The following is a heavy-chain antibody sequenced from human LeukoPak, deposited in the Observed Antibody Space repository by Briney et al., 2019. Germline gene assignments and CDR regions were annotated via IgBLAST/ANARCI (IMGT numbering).Heavy chain of an antibody. CDR1: GGPFSGYY. CDR2: INHSGST. D-gene: IGHD4-17*01. Sequence: SETLSLTCAVHGGPFSGYYWSWIRQPPGKGLEWIGEINHSGSTNYNPSLKSRVTISVDTSKNQFSLKLSSVTAADTAVYYCAGKFYGDYDYCYYYMDVWGKGTTVTVSS. J-gene: IGHJ6*03. CDR3: AGKFYGDYDYCYYYMDV. V-gene: IGHV4-34*01.